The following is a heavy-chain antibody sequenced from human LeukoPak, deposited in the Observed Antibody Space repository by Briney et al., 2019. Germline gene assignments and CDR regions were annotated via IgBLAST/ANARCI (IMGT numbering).Heavy chain of an antibody. V-gene: IGHV3-23*01. D-gene: IGHD6-13*01. CDR1: GFTLSSYA. CDR3: AILPGYSSGWYEVNY. CDR2: ISGSGGST. Sequence: QPGGSLRLSCAASGFTLSSYAMSWVRQAPGKGLEWVSGISGSGGSTYYADSVKGRFTISRDNSRNTPYLQMNSPRAEDTAVYYCAILPGYSSGWYEVNYWGQGTLVTVSS. J-gene: IGHJ4*02.